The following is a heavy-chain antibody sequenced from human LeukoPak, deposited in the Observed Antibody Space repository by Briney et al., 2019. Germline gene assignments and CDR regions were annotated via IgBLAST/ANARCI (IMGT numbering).Heavy chain of an antibody. Sequence: TSETLSLTCTVSGDSISGYYWSWVRQPPGKGLEWIGYINHSGAPKPNPSLKSRVTMSEDTSTSQFSLNLSSVTAADTAVYYCARTSRINMVLDPWGQGTLVTVSS. J-gene: IGHJ5*02. CDR2: INHSGAP. CDR3: ARTSRINMVLDP. D-gene: IGHD3-10*01. V-gene: IGHV4-59*01. CDR1: GDSISGYY.